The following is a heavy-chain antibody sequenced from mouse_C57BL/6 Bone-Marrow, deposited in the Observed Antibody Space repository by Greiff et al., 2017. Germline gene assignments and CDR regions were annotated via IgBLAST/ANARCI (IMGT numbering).Heavy chain of an antibody. CDR2: ISDGGSST. Sequence: EVKLVESGGGLVKPGGSLKLSCAASGFTFSSYAMSWVRQTPEKRLEWVANISDGGSSTYYPDHVTGRFTISRDNAKNNLYLQKSSLKSEDTAMDYWARDHRWLLRWYFDVWGTGTTVTVSS. J-gene: IGHJ1*03. D-gene: IGHD2-3*01. CDR1: GFTFSSYA. CDR3: ARDHRWLLRWYFDV. V-gene: IGHV5-4*01.